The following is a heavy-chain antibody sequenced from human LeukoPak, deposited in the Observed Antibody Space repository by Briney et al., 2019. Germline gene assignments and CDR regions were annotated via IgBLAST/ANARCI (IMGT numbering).Heavy chain of an antibody. J-gene: IGHJ3*02. CDR2: IHYRGST. Sequence: SETLSLTCTVSGASINSDDYSWTWIRQHPGKALEWIGHIHYRGSTFYNPSLKSRLTILVDASKNQFSLKLSSVTAADTAVYYCARHGNGAFDIWGQGTMVTVSS. CDR3: ARHGNGAFDI. CDR1: GASINSDDYS. D-gene: IGHD1-1*01. V-gene: IGHV4-31*03.